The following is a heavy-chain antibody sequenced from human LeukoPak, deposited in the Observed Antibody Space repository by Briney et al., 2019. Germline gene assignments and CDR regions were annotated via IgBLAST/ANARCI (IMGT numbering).Heavy chain of an antibody. CDR2: IGGSGDTT. CDR1: GFTFSTSA. CDR3: AKGKSLPLYYYYGMDV. V-gene: IGHV3-23*01. J-gene: IGHJ6*02. Sequence: PGGSLRLSCAASGFTFSTSAMNWVRQAPGKGLEWVSVIGGSGDTTHYADSVRGRFPISRDNFKNTLYLQMNSLTAEDTAIYYCAKGKSLPLYYYYGMDVWGQGATVTASS.